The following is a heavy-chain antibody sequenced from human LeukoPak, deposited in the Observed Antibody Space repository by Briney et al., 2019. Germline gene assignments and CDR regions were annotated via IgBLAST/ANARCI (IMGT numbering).Heavy chain of an antibody. Sequence: QPGGSLRLSCAASGFTFRDSAMPWVRQVPGKGLEWVSSIGWSSEYMYYADSVKGRFTISRDNAKNSLYLQMDSLRAEDTALYYCAKEGSVCTNGICGYFDYGGQGTVVSVSS. CDR3: AKEGSVCTNGICGYFDY. J-gene: IGHJ4*02. CDR1: GFTFRDSA. V-gene: IGHV3-9*01. D-gene: IGHD2-8*01. CDR2: IGWSSEYM.